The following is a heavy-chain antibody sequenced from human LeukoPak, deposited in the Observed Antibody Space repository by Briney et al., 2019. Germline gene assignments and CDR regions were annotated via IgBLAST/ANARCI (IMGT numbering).Heavy chain of an antibody. J-gene: IGHJ4*02. V-gene: IGHV1-2*02. CDR3: ARKGEIYGDYDY. D-gene: IGHD4-17*01. CDR2: INPNSGGT. Sequence: ASVKVSCKASGYTFTSYGISWVRQAPGQGLEWMGWINPNSGGTHYAQKFQGRVTVTRDTSISTTYMDLSRLKSDDTAIYYCARKGEIYGDYDYWGQGTLVTVSS. CDR1: GYTFTSYG.